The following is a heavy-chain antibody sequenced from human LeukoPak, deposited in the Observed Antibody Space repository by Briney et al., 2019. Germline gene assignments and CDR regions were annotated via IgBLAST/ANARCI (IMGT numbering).Heavy chain of an antibody. CDR1: GGSFSGYY. V-gene: IGHV4-34*01. D-gene: IGHD3-10*01. CDR3: ARVVLRPRGLRYGLFDY. Sequence: SETLSLTCAVYGGSFSGYYWSWIRQPPGKGLEWIGEINHSGSTNYNPSLKSRVTISVDTSKNQFSLKLSSVTAADTAVYYCARVVLRPRGLRYGLFDYWGQGTLVTVSS. J-gene: IGHJ4*02. CDR2: INHSGST.